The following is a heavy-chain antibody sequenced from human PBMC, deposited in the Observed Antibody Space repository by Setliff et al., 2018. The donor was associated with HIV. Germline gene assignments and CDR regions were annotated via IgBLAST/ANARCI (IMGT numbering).Heavy chain of an antibody. V-gene: IGHV3-23*01. CDR1: GFTFSNYA. D-gene: IGHD3-22*01. CDR2: ISNTGRNT. J-gene: IGHJ4*02. Sequence: RLSCAASGFTFSNYAMGWVRQVPGKGLEWVASISNTGRNTYYGDSVKGRFIISRDNSKNTLYLQMNSLRVEDTAVYYCARETMYDSRGYLSHYFDYWGQGTPVTVSS. CDR3: ARETMYDSRGYLSHYFDY.